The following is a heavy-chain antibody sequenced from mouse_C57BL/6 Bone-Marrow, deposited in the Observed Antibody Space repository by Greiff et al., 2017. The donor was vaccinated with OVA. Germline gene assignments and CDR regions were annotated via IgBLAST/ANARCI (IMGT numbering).Heavy chain of an antibody. D-gene: IGHD1-2*01. J-gene: IGHJ4*01. V-gene: IGHV3-8*01. CDR2: ISYSGST. CDR1: GYSITSDY. CDR3: ARFGYGSYYAMDY. Sequence: EVQLVESGPGLAKPSQTLSLTCSVTGYSITSDYWNWIRTFPGNKLEYMGYISYSGSTYYNPSLKSRISITRDTSKNQYYLQLNSVTTEDTATYYCARFGYGSYYAMDYWGQGTSVTVSS.